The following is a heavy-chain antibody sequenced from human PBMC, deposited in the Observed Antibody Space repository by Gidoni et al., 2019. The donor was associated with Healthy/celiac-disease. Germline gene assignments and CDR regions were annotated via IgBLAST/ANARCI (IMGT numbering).Heavy chain of an antibody. J-gene: IGHJ4*02. CDR3: ARDTVEELRFFDY. V-gene: IGHV3-30-3*01. CDR2: ISYDGSNK. CDR1: GFTFSSYA. Sequence: QVQLVESGGGVVQPGMSLRLSCAASGFTFSSYAMHWVRQAPGKGLEWVAVISYDGSNKYDADSVKGRFTISRDNSKNTLYLQMNSLRAEDTAVYYCARDTVEELRFFDYWGQGTLVTVSS. D-gene: IGHD1-7*01.